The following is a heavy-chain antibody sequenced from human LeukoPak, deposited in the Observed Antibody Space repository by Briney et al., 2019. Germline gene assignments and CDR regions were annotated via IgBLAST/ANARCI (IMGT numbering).Heavy chain of an antibody. CDR2: ISYDGSNK. CDR1: GFTFSSYG. Sequence: GGSLRLSCAAHGFTFSSYGMHWVRQAPGKGLEWVAVISYDGSNKYYADSVKGRFTISRDNSKDTLYLQMNSLRAEDTAVYYCAKNGYYYDSSGYYYNDYWGQGTLVTVSS. CDR3: AKNGYYYDSSGYYYNDY. D-gene: IGHD3-22*01. V-gene: IGHV3-30*18. J-gene: IGHJ4*02.